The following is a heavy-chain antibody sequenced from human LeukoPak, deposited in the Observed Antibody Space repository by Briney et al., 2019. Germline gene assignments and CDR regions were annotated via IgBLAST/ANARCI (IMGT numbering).Heavy chain of an antibody. J-gene: IGHJ4*02. D-gene: IGHD5-18*01. CDR3: ATRGYSYGQGSAWGYFDY. Sequence: PGGSLRLSCAASGLTFSSYAMSWVRQAPGKGLEWVSAISGSGGSTYYADSVKGRFTISRDNSKNTLYLQMNSLRAEDTAVFYCATRGYSYGQGSAWGYFDYWGQGTLVTVSS. V-gene: IGHV3-23*01. CDR1: GLTFSSYA. CDR2: ISGSGGST.